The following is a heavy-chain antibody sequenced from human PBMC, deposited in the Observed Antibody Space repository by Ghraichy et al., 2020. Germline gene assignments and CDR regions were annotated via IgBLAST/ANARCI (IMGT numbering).Heavy chain of an antibody. CDR2: ISYDGSNK. V-gene: IGHV3-30*18. CDR1: GFTFSSYG. Sequence: GGSLRLSCAASGFTFSSYGMHWVRQAPGKGLEWVAVISYDGSNKYYADSVKGRFIISRDNSKNTLYLQMNSLRAEDTAVYYCAKEKYSSSEPTFDYWGQGTLVTVSS. CDR3: AKEKYSSSEPTFDY. D-gene: IGHD6-6*01. J-gene: IGHJ4*02.